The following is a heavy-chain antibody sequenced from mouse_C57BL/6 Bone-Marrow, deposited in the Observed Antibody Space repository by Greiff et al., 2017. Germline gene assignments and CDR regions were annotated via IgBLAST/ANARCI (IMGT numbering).Heavy chain of an antibody. CDR1: GYAFSSYW. Sequence: QVQLQQSGAELVKPGASVKISCKASGYAFSSYWMNWVKQRPGKGLEWIGQIYPGDGDTNYNGKFKGKATLTADKSSSTAYMQLSSLTSEDSAVYYCARVYYGSSPYWYFDVWGTGTTVTVSS. CDR3: ARVYYGSSPYWYFDV. J-gene: IGHJ1*03. V-gene: IGHV1-80*01. CDR2: IYPGDGDT. D-gene: IGHD1-1*01.